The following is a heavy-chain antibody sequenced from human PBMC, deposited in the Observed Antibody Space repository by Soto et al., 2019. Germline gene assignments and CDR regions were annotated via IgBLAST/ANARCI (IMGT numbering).Heavy chain of an antibody. V-gene: IGHV4-38-2*01. CDR2: IYHSGST. J-gene: IGHJ5*02. Sequence: SETLSLTCAVSGYSISIGYYCGCIRQPPGKGLEWIGSIYHSGSTYYNPSLKSRVTISVDTSKNQFSLKLSSVTAADTAVYYCARAVWYDSVWFDPWGQGTLVTVSS. CDR1: GYSISIGYY. CDR3: ARAVWYDSVWFDP. D-gene: IGHD6-19*01.